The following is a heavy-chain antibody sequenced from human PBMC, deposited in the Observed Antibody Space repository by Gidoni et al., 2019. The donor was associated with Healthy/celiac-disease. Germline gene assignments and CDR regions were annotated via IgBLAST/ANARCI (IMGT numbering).Heavy chain of an antibody. CDR2: ISGSGGST. D-gene: IGHD3-3*01. CDR1: GFTFSRYA. Sequence: EVQLLESGGGLVQPGGSLRLSCAASGFTFSRYAMSWVRQAPGKGLEWVSAISGSGGSTYYADSVKGRFTISRDNSKNTLYLQMNSLRAEDTAVYYCAKVGIFGVVIIGYYFDYWGQGTLVTVSS. CDR3: AKVGIFGVVIIGYYFDY. V-gene: IGHV3-23*01. J-gene: IGHJ4*02.